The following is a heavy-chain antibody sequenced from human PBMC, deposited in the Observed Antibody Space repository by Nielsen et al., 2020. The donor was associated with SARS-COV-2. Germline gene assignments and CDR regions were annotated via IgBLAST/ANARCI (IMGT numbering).Heavy chain of an antibody. J-gene: IGHJ4*02. Sequence: GESLKISCAASGFSFSTYGMHWVRQAPGKGLEWVAIIAHDGINDYYADSVKGRFTISRDDSKNTLCLQMNSLRAEDTAVYYCARDKSDRWFGEDYFDYWGQGTLVTVSS. CDR2: IAHDGIND. CDR3: ARDKSDRWFGEDYFDY. V-gene: IGHV3-30*03. D-gene: IGHD3-10*01. CDR1: GFSFSTYG.